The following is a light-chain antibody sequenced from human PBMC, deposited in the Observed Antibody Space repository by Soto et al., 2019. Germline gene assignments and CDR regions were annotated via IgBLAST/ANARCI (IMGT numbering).Light chain of an antibody. CDR1: QSVSSY. CDR3: QQRRGWPPSLT. CDR2: DAS. J-gene: IGKJ4*01. Sequence: EVVLTQSPATLSLSPGETATLSCRASQSVSSYLAWYQQKPGQAPRLLIYDASKTATGIPARFSGSGSGTDVTLTISSLEPEDFAVYYCQQRRGWPPSLTFGGGTKVEIK. V-gene: IGKV3-11*01.